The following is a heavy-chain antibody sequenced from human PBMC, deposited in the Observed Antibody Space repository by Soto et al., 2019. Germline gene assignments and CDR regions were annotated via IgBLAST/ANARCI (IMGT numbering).Heavy chain of an antibody. D-gene: IGHD3-10*01. CDR3: AEGTTG. J-gene: IGHJ4*02. CDR2: INQDGSKK. Sequence: EVQLVESGGGLVQPGGSLRLSCVASGFTFSSYWMIWVRQAPGKGLEWVANINQDGSKKYYVDSVKGRFTISRDNGKNSLYLQMNTLRAEDTAVYYCAEGTTGWGQGTLVTVSS. CDR1: GFTFSSYW. V-gene: IGHV3-7*03.